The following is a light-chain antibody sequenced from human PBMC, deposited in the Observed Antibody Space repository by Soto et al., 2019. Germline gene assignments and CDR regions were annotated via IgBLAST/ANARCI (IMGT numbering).Light chain of an antibody. CDR1: QIGSGNY. Sequence: LVLTQSPGTLSLSPGETAALSCRASQIGSGNYLSWYQQKSGQAPRLLIYATSTRAPGIPDRFSGSGSATDFTLTINRLEPEDSAVYFCQHFGYPQWTFGRGTKVDI. J-gene: IGKJ1*01. CDR3: QHFGYPQWT. CDR2: ATS. V-gene: IGKV3-20*01.